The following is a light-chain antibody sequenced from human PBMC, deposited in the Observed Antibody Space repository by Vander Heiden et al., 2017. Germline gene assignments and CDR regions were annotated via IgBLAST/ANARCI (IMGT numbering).Light chain of an antibody. CDR3: QQYDEWPYT. V-gene: IGKV3-15*01. CDR1: QSVSDN. Sequence: EIVMTQSPATLSLSPGERATLSCRASQSVSDNLAWYQQKGGQTPRLLISRASTRATGIPARFSASGSGTDFSLTISSLQSEDLALYYCQQYDEWPYTFGQGTKLEIK. CDR2: RAS. J-gene: IGKJ2*01.